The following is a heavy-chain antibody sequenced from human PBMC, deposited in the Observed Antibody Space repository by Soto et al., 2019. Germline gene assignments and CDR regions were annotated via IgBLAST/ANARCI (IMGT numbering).Heavy chain of an antibody. D-gene: IGHD1-1*01. CDR2: INHSGST. J-gene: IGHJ5*02. CDR3: ARLEGWFDP. V-gene: IGHV4-59*08. Sequence: SETLSLTCTVSGGSISSYYWSWIRQPPGKGLEWIGEINHSGSTNYNPSLKSRVTISVDTSKNQFSLKLSSVTAADTAVYYCARLEGWFDPWGQGTLVTVSS. CDR1: GGSISSYY.